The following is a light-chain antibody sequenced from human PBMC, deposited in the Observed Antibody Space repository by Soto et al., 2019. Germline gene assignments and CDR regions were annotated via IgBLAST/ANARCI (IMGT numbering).Light chain of an antibody. CDR1: QSISSY. J-gene: IGKJ1*01. CDR3: QQSYSTPRT. V-gene: IGKV1-39*01. CDR2: AAS. Sequence: DIQMTQSPSSLSASVGERVTITCRASQSISSYLNWYQQKPGKAPKLLIYAASSLQSGVSSRFSGSVSGTDFTLTISSLQPEDFATYYCQQSYSTPRTFGQGTKVDIK.